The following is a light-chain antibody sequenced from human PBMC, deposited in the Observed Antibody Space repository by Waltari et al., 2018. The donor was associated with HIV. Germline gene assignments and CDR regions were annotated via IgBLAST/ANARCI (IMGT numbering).Light chain of an antibody. V-gene: IGKV1-NL1*01. CDR3: RHYYPCPPIT. Sequence: DIQITKSPSSLSASVGDRVTTTCRASRDISNYIAWYQQQQGKAPNLLLYAGSRLESGGPSRFSGSRAGTDYSLTISSRQPEDFATYYCRHYYPCPPITFGQGTRLEIK. CDR2: AGS. CDR1: RDISNY. J-gene: IGKJ5*01.